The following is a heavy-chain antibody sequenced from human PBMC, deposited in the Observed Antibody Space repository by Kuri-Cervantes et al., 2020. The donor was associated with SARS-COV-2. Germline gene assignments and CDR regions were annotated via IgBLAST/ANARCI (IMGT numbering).Heavy chain of an antibody. D-gene: IGHD1-14*01. Sequence: GGSLRLSCAASGFTFSSYAMSWVRQAPGKGLEWVSAISGSGGSTYYADSVKGRFTISRDNAKNSLYLQMNSLRAEDTAVYYCASDHNQDAFDIWGQGTMVTVSS. CDR2: ISGSGGST. CDR1: GFTFSSYA. V-gene: IGHV3-23*01. J-gene: IGHJ3*02. CDR3: ASDHNQDAFDI.